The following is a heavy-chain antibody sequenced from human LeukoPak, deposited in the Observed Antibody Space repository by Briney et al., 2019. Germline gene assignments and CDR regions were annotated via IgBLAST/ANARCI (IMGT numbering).Heavy chain of an antibody. CDR2: IYYSGST. CDR1: GGPISSGDYY. J-gene: IGHJ4*02. V-gene: IGHV4-30-4*08. D-gene: IGHD1-26*01. Sequence: SETLSLTCTVSGGPISSGDYYWSWIRQPPGKGLEWIGYIYYSGSTYYNPSLKSRVTISVDTSKNQFSLKLSSVTAADTAVYYCARDRSGGSYADYWGQGTLVTVSS. CDR3: ARDRSGGSYADY.